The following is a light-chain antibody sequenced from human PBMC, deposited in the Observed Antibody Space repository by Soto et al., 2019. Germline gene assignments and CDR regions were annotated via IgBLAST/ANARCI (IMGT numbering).Light chain of an antibody. Sequence: QSVLTQPPSVSGAPGQRVTISCTGSSSNIGAGYDVHWYQQLPGTAPKLLIYGNSNRPSGVPDRFSGSKSGTSASLAITGLQAEDEADYYCQSWTVFGTGTKVTVL. V-gene: IGLV1-40*01. CDR2: GNS. CDR3: QSWTV. CDR1: SSNIGAGYD. J-gene: IGLJ1*01.